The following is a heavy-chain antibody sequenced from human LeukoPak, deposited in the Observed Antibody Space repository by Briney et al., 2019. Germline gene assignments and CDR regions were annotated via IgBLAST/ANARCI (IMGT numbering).Heavy chain of an antibody. CDR3: ASDIVATSGDF. CDR1: GFTFSDYY. Sequence: AGGSLRLPCAASGFTFSDYYMSWIRQAPGKGLEWVAYITSSGDDIYYADSVKGRFTISRDNAKNALFLRMSSLRVEDTATYYCASDIVATSGDFWGQGTLVSVHS. CDR2: ITSSGDDI. J-gene: IGHJ4*02. D-gene: IGHD5-12*01. V-gene: IGHV3-11*01.